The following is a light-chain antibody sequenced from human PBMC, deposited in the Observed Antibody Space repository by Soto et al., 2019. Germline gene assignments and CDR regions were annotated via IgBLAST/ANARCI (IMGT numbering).Light chain of an antibody. J-gene: IGKJ5*01. V-gene: IGKV3-15*01. CDR2: DVF. Sequence: EIVLTQSPGTLSLSPGERATLSCRASQSVSSSYLAWYQQKPGQAPRLLIYDVFTRAAGIPARFSGSGSETEFTLTIRSLQSEDFAVYYCQQYNNWPSFGQGTRLEIK. CDR3: QQYNNWPS. CDR1: QSVSSSY.